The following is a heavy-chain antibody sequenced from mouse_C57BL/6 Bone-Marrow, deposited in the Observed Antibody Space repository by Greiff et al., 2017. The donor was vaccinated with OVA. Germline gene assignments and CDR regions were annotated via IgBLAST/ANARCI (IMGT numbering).Heavy chain of an antibody. CDR3: AREELRWYYFDY. J-gene: IGHJ2*01. CDR2: ISSGSSTI. Sequence: EVNLVESGGGLVKPGGSLKLSCAASGFTFSDYGMHWVRQAPEKGLEWVAYISSGSSTIYYADTVKGRFTISIDNAKNTLFLQMTGLRSEDTAMYYCAREELRWYYFDYWGQGTTLTVSS. V-gene: IGHV5-17*01. CDR1: GFTFSDYG. D-gene: IGHD1-1*02.